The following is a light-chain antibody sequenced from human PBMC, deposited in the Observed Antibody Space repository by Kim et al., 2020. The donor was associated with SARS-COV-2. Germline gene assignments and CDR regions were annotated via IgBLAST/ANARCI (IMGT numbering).Light chain of an antibody. CDR3: QAWDSNTAV. V-gene: IGLV3-1*01. CDR1: KLGDKY. CDR2: HDT. Sequence: VSPAQTASLSCSGDKLGDKYACWYQQKSGQSPVLVIYHDTKRPSGIPERFSGSNSGNTATLTISGTQAMDEADYYCQAWDSNTAVFGGGTQLTVL. J-gene: IGLJ2*01.